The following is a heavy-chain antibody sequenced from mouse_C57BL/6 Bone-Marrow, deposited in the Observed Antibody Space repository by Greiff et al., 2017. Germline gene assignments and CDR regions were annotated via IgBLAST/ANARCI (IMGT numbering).Heavy chain of an antibody. J-gene: IGHJ1*03. V-gene: IGHV7-3*01. CDR1: GFTFTDYY. CDR2: IRNKANGYTT. Sequence: EVHLVESGGGLVQPGGSLSLSCAASGFTFTDYYMSWVRQPPGKALEWLGFIRNKANGYTTEYSASVKGRFTISRDNSQSILYLQMNALRAEDSATYYCARSLRDWYFDVWGTGTTVTVSS. CDR3: ARSLRDWYFDV. D-gene: IGHD1-1*01.